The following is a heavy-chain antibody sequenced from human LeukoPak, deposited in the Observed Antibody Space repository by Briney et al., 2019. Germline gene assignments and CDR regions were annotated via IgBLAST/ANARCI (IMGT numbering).Heavy chain of an antibody. Sequence: ASVKVSCKASGYTFTSYAMNWVRQAPGQGLEWMGWINTNTGNPTYAQGFTGRFVFSLDTSVSTACLQISSLKAEDTAVYYCARPTGDSGSYWTYYYGMDVWGQGTTVTVSS. CDR2: INTNTGNP. CDR3: ARPTGDSGSYWTYYYGMDV. CDR1: GYTFTSYA. D-gene: IGHD1-26*01. J-gene: IGHJ6*02. V-gene: IGHV7-4-1*02.